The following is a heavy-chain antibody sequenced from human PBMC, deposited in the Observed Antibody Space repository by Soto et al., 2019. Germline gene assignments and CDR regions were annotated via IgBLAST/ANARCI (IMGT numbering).Heavy chain of an antibody. Sequence: GESLKISCQGSGYSFASYWIDWVRQMPGKDLEWMGIIYPGDSDTRYSPSFQGQVTISADKSLRTAYLQWTSLKASDTALYYCARTRSFTLGFYYDGMDVWGQGTTGTVSS. V-gene: IGHV5-51*01. J-gene: IGHJ6*02. CDR1: GYSFASYW. D-gene: IGHD6-6*01. CDR3: ARTRSFTLGFYYDGMDV. CDR2: IYPGDSDT.